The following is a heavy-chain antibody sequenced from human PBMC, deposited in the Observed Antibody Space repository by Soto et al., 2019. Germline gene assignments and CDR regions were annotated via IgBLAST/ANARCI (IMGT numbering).Heavy chain of an antibody. Sequence: PGGSLRLSCTASGFTFGDYAMSWFRQAPGKGLEWVGFIRSKAYGGTTEYAASVKGRFTISRDDSKSIAYLQMNSLKTEDTAVYYCTREPIPQSMLYCYYGMDVWGQGTTVTVSS. CDR1: GFTFGDYA. D-gene: IGHD2-8*01. J-gene: IGHJ6*02. CDR2: IRSKAYGGTT. CDR3: TREPIPQSMLYCYYGMDV. V-gene: IGHV3-49*03.